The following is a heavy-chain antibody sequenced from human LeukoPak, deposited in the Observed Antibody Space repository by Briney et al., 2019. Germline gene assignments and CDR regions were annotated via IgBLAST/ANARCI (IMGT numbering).Heavy chain of an antibody. CDR3: ARETHPEDCSSTSCYVFDY. V-gene: IGHV4-61*01. J-gene: IGHJ4*02. CDR1: GGSVSSGSYY. Sequence: PSETLSLTCTVSGGSVSSGSYYWSWIRQPLGKGLEWIGYIYYSGSTNYNPSLKSRVTISVDTSKNQFSLKLSSVTAADTAVYYCARETHPEDCSSTSCYVFDYWGQGTLVTVSS. D-gene: IGHD2-2*01. CDR2: IYYSGST.